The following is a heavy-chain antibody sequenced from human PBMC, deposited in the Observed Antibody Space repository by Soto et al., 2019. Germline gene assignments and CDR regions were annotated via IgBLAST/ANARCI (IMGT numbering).Heavy chain of an antibody. CDR1: GGSISSGGYY. CDR3: ARDYLWVGSGGMDV. V-gene: IGHV4-31*03. CDR2: IYYSGST. J-gene: IGHJ6*02. D-gene: IGHD3-16*01. Sequence: QVQLQESGPGLVKPSQTLSLTCTVSGGSISSGGYYWSWIRQHPGKGLEWIGYIYYSGSTYYNPSLRRRVTISVDTSKNQFSLKLSSVTAADTAVYYCARDYLWVGSGGMDVWGQGTTVTVSS.